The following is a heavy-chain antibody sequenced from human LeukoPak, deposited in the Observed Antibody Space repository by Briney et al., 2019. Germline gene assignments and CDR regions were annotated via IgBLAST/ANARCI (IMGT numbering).Heavy chain of an antibody. CDR1: GFTFSSYG. V-gene: IGHV3-30*02. J-gene: IGHJ6*03. Sequence: GGSLRLSCAASGFTFSSYGMHWVRQAPGKGLEGVAFIRYDGSNKYYTDSVKGRFTISRDNCKNTLYLQMNSLRAEDTAVYYCAKGRGWEASYYYYYMDVWGEGTTVTISS. CDR3: AKGRGWEASYYYYYMDV. D-gene: IGHD1-26*01. CDR2: IRYDGSNK.